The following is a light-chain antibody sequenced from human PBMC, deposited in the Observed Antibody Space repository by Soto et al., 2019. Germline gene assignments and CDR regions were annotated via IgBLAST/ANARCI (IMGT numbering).Light chain of an antibody. Sequence: QSVLTQPPSASGTPGQRVTMSCSGSSSNVGGNPVNWYQHVPTTAPKLLIYTNTQRPSGVPDRFSGSKSGTSASLAISGLQSEDEADYYCASWDDSLNGPVFGTGTKV. V-gene: IGLV1-44*01. CDR2: TNT. J-gene: IGLJ1*01. CDR3: ASWDDSLNGPV. CDR1: SSNVGGNP.